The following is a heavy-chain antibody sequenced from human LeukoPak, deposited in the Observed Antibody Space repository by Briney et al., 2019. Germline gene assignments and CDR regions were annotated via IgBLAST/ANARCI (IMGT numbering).Heavy chain of an antibody. CDR1: GFTFSSYA. Sequence: PGGSLRLSCAASGFTFSSYAMSWVRQAPGKGLEWVSTIVDTGDSTFYADSVRGRFTISRDSSKNTLYLQMNSLRAEDTAVYSCAKARGHTLANYYMDVWGKGTTVTVSS. J-gene: IGHJ6*03. CDR3: AKARGHTLANYYMDV. CDR2: IVDTGDST. D-gene: IGHD1-26*01. V-gene: IGHV3-23*01.